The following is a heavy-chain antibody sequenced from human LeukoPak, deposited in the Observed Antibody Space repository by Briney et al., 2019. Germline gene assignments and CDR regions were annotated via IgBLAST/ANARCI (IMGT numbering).Heavy chain of an antibody. CDR2: ISHSGST. V-gene: IGHV4-34*01. CDR1: GGSFSGYY. CDR3: ARGRSSYDFWSGYLFDY. J-gene: IGHJ4*02. D-gene: IGHD3-3*01. Sequence: PSETLSLTCAVYGGSFSGYYWTWICQPPGKGLEWIGEISHSGSTNYNPSLKSRVTISVDTSKNQFSLKLSSVTAADTAVYYCARGRSSYDFWSGYLFDYWGQGTLVTVSS.